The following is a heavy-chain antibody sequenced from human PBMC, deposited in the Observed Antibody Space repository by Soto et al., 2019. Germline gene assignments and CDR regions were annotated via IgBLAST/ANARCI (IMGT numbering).Heavy chain of an antibody. J-gene: IGHJ6*04. CDR2: INNGNGDT. D-gene: IGHD2-8*01. CDR3: ARDNGKVAAKDV. Sequence: QVQLVQSGAELKRPGASVKISCKASGYTLSRNPMHWVRQAPGQSLEWVGWINNGNGDTKYSQQLQGRVTITRDTSANIGYMELTTLSSEDTAVYYCARDNGKVAAKDVWGEGTTVTVTS. CDR1: GYTLSRNP. V-gene: IGHV1-3*04.